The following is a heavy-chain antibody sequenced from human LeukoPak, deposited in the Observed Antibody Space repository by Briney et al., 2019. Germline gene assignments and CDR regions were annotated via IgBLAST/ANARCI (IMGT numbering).Heavy chain of an antibody. CDR2: MNSDGSST. CDR1: GVTFSSYW. J-gene: IGHJ4*02. Sequence: GGSLRLSCAASGVTFSSYWMHWVRQAPGKGLVWGSRMNSDGSSTSNADSVKGRFTISRDNAKNTVYLQMNSLRAEDTAVYYCARDMDDSSGYAFDYWGQGTLVTVSS. V-gene: IGHV3-74*01. D-gene: IGHD3-22*01. CDR3: ARDMDDSSGYAFDY.